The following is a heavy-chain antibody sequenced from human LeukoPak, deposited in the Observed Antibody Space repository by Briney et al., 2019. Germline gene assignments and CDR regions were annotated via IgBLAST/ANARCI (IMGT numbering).Heavy chain of an antibody. J-gene: IGHJ6*03. CDR1: GGSTRTFY. CDR2: LHYSGSS. D-gene: IGHD5-12*01. CDR3: ARAHRGYDYELYYYYYMDV. V-gene: IGHV4-59*01. Sequence: SGAPSPPLTGAGGSTRTFYWSLGRPPPGKGLGWGGLLHYSGSSNYNPSLKSRVTISLDTSKNQVSLKLTSVTPADSAMYYCARAHRGYDYELYYYYYMDVWGKGTTVTVSS.